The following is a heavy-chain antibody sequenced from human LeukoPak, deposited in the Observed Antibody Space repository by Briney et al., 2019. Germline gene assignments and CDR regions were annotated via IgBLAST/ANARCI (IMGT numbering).Heavy chain of an antibody. CDR3: ARRSYYYDSSGYSGFDY. D-gene: IGHD3-22*01. V-gene: IGHV4-59*01. J-gene: IGHJ4*02. Sequence: SETLSLTCTVSGGSISSYYWSWIRQPPGKGLEWIGYIYYSGSTNYNPSLKSRVTISVDTSKNQFSLKLSSVTAADTAVYYCARRSYYYDSSGYSGFDYWGQGTLVTVSS. CDR2: IYYSGST. CDR1: GGSISSYY.